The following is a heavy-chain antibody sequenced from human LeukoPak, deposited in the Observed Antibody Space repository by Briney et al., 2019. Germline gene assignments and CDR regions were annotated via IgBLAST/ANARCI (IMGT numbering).Heavy chain of an antibody. V-gene: IGHV1-18*01. D-gene: IGHD3-22*01. Sequence: ASVKVSCKASGYTFTSYGISWVRQAPGQGLEWMGWISAYNGNTNYAQKLQGRVTMTTDTSTSTAYMELRSLRSDDTAVYYCARTYYYDSSGYYYLNWFDPWGQGTLVTVSS. CDR2: ISAYNGNT. J-gene: IGHJ5*02. CDR3: ARTYYYDSSGYYYLNWFDP. CDR1: GYTFTSYG.